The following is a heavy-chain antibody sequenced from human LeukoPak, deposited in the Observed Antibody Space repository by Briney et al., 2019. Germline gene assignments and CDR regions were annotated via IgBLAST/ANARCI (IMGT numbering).Heavy chain of an antibody. J-gene: IGHJ5*02. Sequence: GGSLRLSCAASGFTFSDYYMRWIRQAPGKGLEWVSYISSSGSTIYYADSVKGRFTISRDNAKYSLYLQMNSLRAEDTAVYYCARDLGSSRYRGVQDWFDPWGQGTLVTVSS. CDR1: GFTFSDYY. V-gene: IGHV3-11*01. D-gene: IGHD6-13*01. CDR2: ISSSGSTI. CDR3: ARDLGSSRYRGVQDWFDP.